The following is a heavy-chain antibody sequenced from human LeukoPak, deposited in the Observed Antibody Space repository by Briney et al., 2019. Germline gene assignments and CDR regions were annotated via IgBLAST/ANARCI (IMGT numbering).Heavy chain of an antibody. CDR2: IYHSGST. V-gene: IGHV4-38-2*02. Sequence: SETLSLTCTVSGYSISSGYYWGWIRQPPGKGLEWIGSIYHSGSTYYNPSLKSRVTISVDTSKNQFSLKLSSVTAADTAVYYCARVGYSSSWYSSPTLWGQGTLVTVSS. J-gene: IGHJ4*02. CDR1: GYSISSGYY. CDR3: ARVGYSSSWYSSPTL. D-gene: IGHD6-13*01.